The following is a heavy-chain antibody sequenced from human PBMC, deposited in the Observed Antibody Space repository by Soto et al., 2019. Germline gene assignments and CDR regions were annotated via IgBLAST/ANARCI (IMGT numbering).Heavy chain of an antibody. CDR3: ATADGFGVVTPFFEY. CDR2: SFYRGST. CDR1: AVSISIDGYF. D-gene: IGHD3-3*01. Sequence: PSETLSLTCTVSAVSISIDGYFWTWIRQPLGKHREWIGSSFYRGSTHYNPSLKTRVTISVDTSKNQVSLKLYPVTAADTAVYYCATADGFGVVTPFFEYWGQGILVTVSS. V-gene: IGHV4-39*01. J-gene: IGHJ4*02.